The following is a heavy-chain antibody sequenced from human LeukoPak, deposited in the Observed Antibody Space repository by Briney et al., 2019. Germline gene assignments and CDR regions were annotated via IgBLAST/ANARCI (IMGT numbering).Heavy chain of an antibody. J-gene: IGHJ4*02. CDR1: GGTFSSYT. V-gene: IGHV1-69*02. CDR3: ASPPDY. Sequence: GASVTVSCKASGGTFSSYTISWVQPAPGQGLAWMGRIIPILGIANYPQKFQGRETITPDKSTSTAYMELSSLRSEDTAVYYCASPPDYWGQGTLVTVSS. CDR2: IIPILGIA.